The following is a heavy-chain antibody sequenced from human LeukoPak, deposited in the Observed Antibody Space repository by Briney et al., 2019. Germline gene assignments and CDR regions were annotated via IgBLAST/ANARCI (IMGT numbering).Heavy chain of an antibody. D-gene: IGHD6-13*01. CDR1: GFTFSTYW. CDR3: ARELASGN. Sequence: GGSLRLSCAASGFTFSTYWMHWVRQAPGKGLVWVSQINTDGNSTTYADSVKGRFTVSRDNAKNTLYLQMNSLRAEDTAVYYCARELASGNWGQGTLVTVSS. J-gene: IGHJ4*02. CDR2: INTDGNST. V-gene: IGHV3-74*01.